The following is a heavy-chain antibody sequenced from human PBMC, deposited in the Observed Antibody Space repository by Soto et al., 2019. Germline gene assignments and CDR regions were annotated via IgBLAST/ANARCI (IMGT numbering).Heavy chain of an antibody. V-gene: IGHV1-69*02. CDR1: GGTFSSYT. CDR3: ARGGTIVATTYYYYMDV. CDR2: IIPILGIA. J-gene: IGHJ6*03. Sequence: SVKVSCKASGGTFSSYTISWVRQAPGQGLEWMGRIIPILGIANYAQKFQGRVTITADKSTSTAYMELSSLRSEDTAVYYCARGGTIVATTYYYYMDVWGKGTTVTAP. D-gene: IGHD5-12*01.